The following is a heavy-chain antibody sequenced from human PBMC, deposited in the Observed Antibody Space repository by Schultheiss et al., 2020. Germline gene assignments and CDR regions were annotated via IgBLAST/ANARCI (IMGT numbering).Heavy chain of an antibody. CDR1: GGSISSGSYY. CDR3: ARGNFGCSSTSCYSWFDP. Sequence: SETLSLTCTVSGGSISSGSYYWGWIRQPPGKGLEWIGSIYYSGSTYYNPSLKSLVTISVDTSKNQFSLKLSSVTAADTAVYYCARGNFGCSSTSCYSWFDPWGEGALVTVAS. J-gene: IGHJ5*02. D-gene: IGHD2-2*01. CDR2: IYYSGST. V-gene: IGHV4-39*01.